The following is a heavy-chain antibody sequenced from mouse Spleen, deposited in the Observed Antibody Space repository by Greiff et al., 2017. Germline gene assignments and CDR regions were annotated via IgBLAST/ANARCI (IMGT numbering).Heavy chain of an antibody. CDR1: GFSLTSYG. CDR2: IWSGGST. J-gene: IGHJ1*01. V-gene: IGHV2-2*01. D-gene: IGHD1-1*01. CDR3: ARNYYYGSSPFWYFDV. Sequence: VQLVESGPGLVQPSQSLSITCTVSGFSLTSYGVHWVRQSPGKGLEWLGVIWSGGSTDYNAAFISRLSISKDNSKSQVFFKMNSLQADDTAIYYCARNYYYGSSPFWYFDVWGAGTTVTVSS.